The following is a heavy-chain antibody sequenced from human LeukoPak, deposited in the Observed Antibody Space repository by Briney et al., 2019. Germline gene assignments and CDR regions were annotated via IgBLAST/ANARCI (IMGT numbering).Heavy chain of an antibody. D-gene: IGHD3-10*01. CDR2: ISGSGGST. CDR1: GFTFSSYA. V-gene: IGHV3-23*01. J-gene: IGHJ4*02. CDR3: AKSARITMVRGVKSANDY. Sequence: PGGPLRLSCAASGFTFSSYAMSWVRQAPGKGLEWVSAISGSGGSTYYADSVKGRFTISRDNSKNTLYLQMNSLRAEDTAVYYCAKSARITMVRGVKSANDYWGQGTLVTVSS.